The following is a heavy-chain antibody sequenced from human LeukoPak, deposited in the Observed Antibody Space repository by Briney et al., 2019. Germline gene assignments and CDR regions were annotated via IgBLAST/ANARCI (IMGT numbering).Heavy chain of an antibody. V-gene: IGHV3-66*01. Sequence: PGGSLRLSCAASGFTVSSNYMSWVRQAPGKGLEWVSVIYSGGSTYYADSVKGRFTISRDNSKNTLYLQMNSLRAEDTAVYYCASPGEAGYYYYGMDVWGQGTTVTVSS. CDR1: GFTVSSNY. D-gene: IGHD7-27*01. J-gene: IGHJ6*02. CDR2: IYSGGST. CDR3: ASPGEAGYYYYGMDV.